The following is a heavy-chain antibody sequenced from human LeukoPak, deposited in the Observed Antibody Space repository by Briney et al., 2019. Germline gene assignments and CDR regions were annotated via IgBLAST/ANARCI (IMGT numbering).Heavy chain of an antibody. CDR3: ARASYYDILTGHGDY. J-gene: IGHJ4*02. V-gene: IGHV4-4*07. CDR2: IHTGGST. D-gene: IGHD3-9*01. CDR1: GXSISSYY. Sequence: SETLSLTCTASGXSISSYYWSWIRQPAGKGLEWIGRIHTGGSTNYNPSLKSRVTMSVDTSKNQFSLKLSSMTAEDTAVYYCARASYYDILTGHGDYWGQGTLVTVSS.